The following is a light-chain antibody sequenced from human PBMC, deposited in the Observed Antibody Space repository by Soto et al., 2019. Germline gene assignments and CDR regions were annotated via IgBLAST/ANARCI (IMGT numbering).Light chain of an antibody. Sequence: EIVVTQSPGTLSLSPGERATLSCRASQSVSSTYLAWYQQKPGQAPRLLIYGASSRATGIPDRFSGSGSGTDFNLTISRLEPEDFAGYYCHQYGDSQAFGQGTKVEI. V-gene: IGKV3-20*01. CDR3: HQYGDSQA. CDR1: QSVSSTY. CDR2: GAS. J-gene: IGKJ1*01.